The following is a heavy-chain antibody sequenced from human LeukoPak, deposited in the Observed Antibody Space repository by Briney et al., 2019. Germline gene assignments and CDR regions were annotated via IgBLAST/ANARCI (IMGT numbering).Heavy chain of an antibody. CDR2: IRRRAYGGAA. V-gene: IGHV3-49*04. Sequence: GGSLRLSCTTSGFAFYDFAMGWVRQPAGKGLEWVGFIRRRAYGGAAEYADCVKGRFIISRDDSRGIAYLQMNSLKTEDTAVYYCSRNGLVDFDYWGQGSRVIVSP. CDR1: GFAFYDFA. J-gene: IGHJ4*02. CDR3: SRNGLVDFDY.